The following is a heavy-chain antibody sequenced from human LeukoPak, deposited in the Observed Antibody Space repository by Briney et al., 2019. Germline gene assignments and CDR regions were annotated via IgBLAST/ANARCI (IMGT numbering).Heavy chain of an antibody. D-gene: IGHD3-10*02. CDR1: GVSISSTER. CDR2: IHRDGRT. V-gene: IGHV4-4*02. Sequence: SGTLSLTCAVSGVSISSTERWIWVRQPPGQGLEWIGEIHRDGRTKYHPSLWSRVSMSIDYSKNQFSLRVYSVTAADTAIYYCGKTDIYVNPIDYWSPGSRVTVSS. J-gene: IGHJ4*02. CDR3: GKTDIYVNPIDY.